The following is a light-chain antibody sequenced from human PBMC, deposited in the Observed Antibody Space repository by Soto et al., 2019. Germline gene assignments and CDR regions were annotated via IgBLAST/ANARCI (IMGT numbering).Light chain of an antibody. V-gene: IGKV3-20*01. CDR2: GAS. CDR3: QQYGSSPQA. J-gene: IGKJ1*01. CDR1: QSVSSNY. Sequence: EIVLTQSPGTLSLSPGERATLSCRASQSVSSNYLAWYQQKPGQAPRLLIYGASSMATGIPDRFSGSGSGTDFTLTISRLEPEDFAVYYCQQYGSSPQAFGQGTKVEIK.